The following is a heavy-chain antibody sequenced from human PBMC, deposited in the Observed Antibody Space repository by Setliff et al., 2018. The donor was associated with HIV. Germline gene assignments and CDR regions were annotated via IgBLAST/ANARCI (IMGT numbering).Heavy chain of an antibody. D-gene: IGHD5-12*01. CDR1: NDSINYQY. CDR2: MYYSGNT. Sequence: SETLSLTCTVSNDSINYQYWSWIRQPPGKGLEWIGYMYYSGNTIYTPSLNSRVIISVDTSKSQFSLNLSSVTAADTAVYYCARWGDGYNSYDSWGQGTLVTVSS. V-gene: IGHV4-59*11. J-gene: IGHJ4*02. CDR3: ARWGDGYNSYDS.